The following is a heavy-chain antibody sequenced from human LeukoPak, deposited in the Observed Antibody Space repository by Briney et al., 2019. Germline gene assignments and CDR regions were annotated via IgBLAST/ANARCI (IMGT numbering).Heavy chain of an antibody. CDR3: ARVKGGYNHFDY. CDR1: GFTFSSYG. CDR2: IWYDGSNK. D-gene: IGHD5-24*01. V-gene: IGHV3-33*01. J-gene: IGHJ4*02. Sequence: GGSLRLSCAASGFTFSSYGMHWVRQAPGKGLEWVAVIWYDGSNKYYADSVKGRFTISRDNSKNTLYLQMNSLRAEDTAVYYCARVKGGYNHFDYWGQGTLVTVSS.